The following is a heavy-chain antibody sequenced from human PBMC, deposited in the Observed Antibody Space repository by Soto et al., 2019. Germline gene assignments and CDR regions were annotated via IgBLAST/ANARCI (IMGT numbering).Heavy chain of an antibody. D-gene: IGHD3-16*01. V-gene: IGHV1-3*01. Sequence: ASVKVSCKASGGTFSSYAISWVRQAPGQRLEWMGWINAGNGNTKYSQKFQGRVTITRDTSASTAYMELSSLRSEDTAVYYCARGFRLMTQHLDYYGMDVWGQGTTVTVSS. CDR3: ARGFRLMTQHLDYYGMDV. CDR2: INAGNGNT. CDR1: GGTFSSYA. J-gene: IGHJ6*02.